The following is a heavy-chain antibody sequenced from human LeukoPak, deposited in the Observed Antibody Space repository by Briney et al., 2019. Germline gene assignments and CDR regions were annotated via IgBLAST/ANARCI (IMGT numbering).Heavy chain of an antibody. Sequence: GGSLRLSCSASGFPFSSYAMHWVRQAPGKGLEWVAVISYDGSNKYYADSVKGRFTISRGNSKNTLYLQMNSLRAEDTAVYYCAREYSSSNFDYWGQGTLVTVSS. CDR2: ISYDGSNK. CDR3: AREYSSSNFDY. CDR1: GFPFSSYA. V-gene: IGHV3-30*04. D-gene: IGHD6-13*01. J-gene: IGHJ4*02.